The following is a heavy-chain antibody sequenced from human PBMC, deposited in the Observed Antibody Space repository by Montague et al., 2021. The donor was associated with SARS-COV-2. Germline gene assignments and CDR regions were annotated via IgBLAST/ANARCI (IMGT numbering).Heavy chain of an antibody. V-gene: IGHV2-70*01. CDR3: ARMDILTGYYAYGMDV. J-gene: IGHJ6*02. CDR2: IDWDDDK. D-gene: IGHD3-9*01. CDR1: GFSLGTSGMC. Sequence: PALVTPTQTLTLTCTFSGFSLGTSGMCVSWIRQPPGKALEWLALIDWDDDKYYSASLKTRLTISKDTSKNQVVLTTTNMDPVDTATYYCARMDILTGYYAYGMDVWGQGTTVTVSS.